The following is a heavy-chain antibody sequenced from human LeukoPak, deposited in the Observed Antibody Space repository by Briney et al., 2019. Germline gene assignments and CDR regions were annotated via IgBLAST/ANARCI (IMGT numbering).Heavy chain of an antibody. Sequence: PSETLSLTCAVYGGSFSGYYWSWIRQPPGKGLEWIGEINHSGSTNYNPSLKSRVTISVDTSKNQFSLKLSSVTAADTAVYYCAREDAYYYGSGSYLIFDYFGQGTLVTVSS. CDR3: AREDAYYYGSGSYLIFDY. CDR2: INHSGST. D-gene: IGHD3-10*01. J-gene: IGHJ4*02. V-gene: IGHV4-34*01. CDR1: GGSFSGYY.